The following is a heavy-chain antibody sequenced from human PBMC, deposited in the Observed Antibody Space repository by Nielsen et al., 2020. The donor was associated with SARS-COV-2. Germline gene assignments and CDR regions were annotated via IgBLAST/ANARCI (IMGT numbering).Heavy chain of an antibody. CDR2: INHSGST. D-gene: IGHD3-16*02. Sequence: SETLSLTCAVYGGSFSGYYWSWIRQPPGKGLEWIGEINHSGSTNYNPSLKSRVTISVDTSKNQFSLKLSSVTAADTAVYYCARDRDRGGGAFDIWGQGTMVTVSS. CDR3: ARDRDRGGGAFDI. V-gene: IGHV4-34*01. CDR1: GGSFSGYY. J-gene: IGHJ3*02.